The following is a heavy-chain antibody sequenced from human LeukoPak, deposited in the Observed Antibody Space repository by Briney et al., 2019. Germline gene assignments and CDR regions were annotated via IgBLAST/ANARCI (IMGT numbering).Heavy chain of an antibody. D-gene: IGHD6-19*01. V-gene: IGHV3-33*01. CDR1: GFTFSSYG. CDR3: ARDSSGWYLIDY. CDR2: IWYDGSNK. J-gene: IGHJ4*02. Sequence: GRSLRLSCAASGFTFSSYGMHWVRQAPGKGLEWVAVIWYDGSNKYYADSVKGRFTVSRDNSKNTLYLQMNSPRAEDTAVYYCARDSSGWYLIDYWGQGTLVTVSS.